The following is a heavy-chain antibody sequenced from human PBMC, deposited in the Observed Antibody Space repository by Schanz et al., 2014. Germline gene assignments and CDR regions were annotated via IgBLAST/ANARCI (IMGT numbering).Heavy chain of an antibody. D-gene: IGHD4-17*01. CDR3: ARKMKLGVYGGKGHDSLDI. CDR1: GFVFGDYY. CDR2: INSVGSNT. J-gene: IGHJ3*02. Sequence: EVHLVESGGGLVQPGGSLRLSCAASGFVFGDYYMTWIRQAPGKGLVWVARINSVGSNTDYADSVTGRFTISRDNAKNTLYLQMNTLRAEDTAVYYCARKMKLGVYGGKGHDSLDIWGQGTMVTVSS. V-gene: IGHV3-74*02.